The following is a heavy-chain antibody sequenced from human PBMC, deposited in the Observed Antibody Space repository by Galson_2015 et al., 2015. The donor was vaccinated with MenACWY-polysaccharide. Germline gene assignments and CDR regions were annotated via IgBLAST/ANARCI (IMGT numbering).Heavy chain of an antibody. Sequence: SLRLSCAASGFTFSNYWMHWVRHTPGKGLVWVSRINSGATSIAYADSVKGRFTISRDNAKNTLYLQMDSLRAEDTAVYYCARPASPGGSAYAMDVWGQGTMVTVS. V-gene: IGHV3-74*03. D-gene: IGHD2-8*02. CDR3: ARPASPGGSAYAMDV. CDR2: INSGATSI. J-gene: IGHJ6*02. CDR1: GFTFSNYW.